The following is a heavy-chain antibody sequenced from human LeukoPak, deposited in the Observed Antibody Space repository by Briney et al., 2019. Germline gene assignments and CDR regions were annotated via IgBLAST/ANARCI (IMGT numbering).Heavy chain of an antibody. CDR3: AKASSSGWCYFDY. CDR2: ISGSGGST. J-gene: IGHJ4*02. V-gene: IGHV3-23*01. D-gene: IGHD6-19*01. CDR1: GFTFSSYA. Sequence: GGSLRLSCAASGFTFSSYAMSWVRQAPGKGLEWVSAISGSGGSTYYADSVKGRFTISRDNSKNTLYLQMNSLRAEDTGVYYCAKASSSGWCYFDYWGQGTLVTVSS.